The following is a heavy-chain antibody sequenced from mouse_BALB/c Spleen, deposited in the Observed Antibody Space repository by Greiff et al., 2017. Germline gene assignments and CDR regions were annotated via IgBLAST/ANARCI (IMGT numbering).Heavy chain of an antibody. J-gene: IGHJ4*01. CDR3: TRRDSSGYPYYYAMDY. V-gene: IGHV5-6-4*01. D-gene: IGHD3-2*01. Sequence: EVMLVESGGGLVKPGGSLKLSCAASGFTFSSYTMSWVRQTPEKRLEWVATISSGGSYTYYPDSVKGRFTISRDNAKNTLYLQMSSLKSEDTAMYYCTRRDSSGYPYYYAMDYWGQGTSVTVSS. CDR2: ISSGGSYT. CDR1: GFTFSSYT.